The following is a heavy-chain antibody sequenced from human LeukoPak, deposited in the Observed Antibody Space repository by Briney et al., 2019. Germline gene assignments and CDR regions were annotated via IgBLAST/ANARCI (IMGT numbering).Heavy chain of an antibody. Sequence: TGGKVRRSCAAAGFTVISYEMNWVRQAPGKGLEWVSYINSSGNSIFYADSVKGRFTISRDNAKNSRSLQMNSLRAEDTAVYYCARALPSSYYYFAYYGDGGTLV. V-gene: IGHV3-48*03. D-gene: IGHD2/OR15-2a*01. J-gene: IGHJ4*01. CDR1: GFTVISYE. CDR2: INSSGNSI. CDR3: ARALPSSYYYFAYY.